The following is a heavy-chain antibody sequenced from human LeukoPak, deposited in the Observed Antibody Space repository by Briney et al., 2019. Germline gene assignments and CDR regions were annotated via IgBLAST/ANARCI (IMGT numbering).Heavy chain of an antibody. Sequence: SETLSLTCAVYGGSFSGYYWSWIRQPPGKGLEWIGEINHSGSTNYNPSLKSRVTISVDTSKNQFSLKLSSVTAADTAVYYCARGGAYQAYYYYGMDVWGQGTTATVSS. CDR3: ARGGAYQAYYYYGMDV. J-gene: IGHJ6*02. V-gene: IGHV4-34*01. CDR1: GGSFSGYY. CDR2: INHSGST. D-gene: IGHD2-2*01.